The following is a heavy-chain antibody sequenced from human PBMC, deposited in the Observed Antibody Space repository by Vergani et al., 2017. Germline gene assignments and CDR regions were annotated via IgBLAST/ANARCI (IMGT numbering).Heavy chain of an antibody. CDR1: GGSFTSYH. D-gene: IGHD4-11*01. J-gene: IGHJ6*03. Sequence: QVQLQQWGGGLLKPSETLSLTCVVNGGSFTSYHWTWIRQSPGEGLEWVGDIDHTGRPDYNPSLKSRLTMSVDKSRNQFSLTLNSVTATDTAIYFCARVNTETNGHLYYYYYMDVWCQGTAVTV. V-gene: IGHV4-34*01. CDR2: IDHTGRP. CDR3: ARVNTETNGHLYYYYYMDV.